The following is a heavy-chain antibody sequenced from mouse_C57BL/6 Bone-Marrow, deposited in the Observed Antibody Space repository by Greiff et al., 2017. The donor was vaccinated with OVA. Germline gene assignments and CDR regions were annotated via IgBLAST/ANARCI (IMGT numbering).Heavy chain of an antibody. J-gene: IGHJ1*03. CDR1: GFTFSDYG. CDR3: ARISYWYFDV. V-gene: IGHV5-17*01. CDR2: ISSGSSTI. Sequence: EVKLVESGGGLVKPGGSLKLSCAASGFTFSDYGMHWVRQAPEKGLEWVAYISSGSSTIYYADTVKGRFTISRDNDKNTLFLQMTSLRLEDTAMYYYARISYWYFDVWGTGTTVTVSS.